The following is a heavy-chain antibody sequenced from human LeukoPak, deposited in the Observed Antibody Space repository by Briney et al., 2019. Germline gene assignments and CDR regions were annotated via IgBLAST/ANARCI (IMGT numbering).Heavy chain of an antibody. V-gene: IGHV3-30*04. CDR1: GLTFSNYA. CDR3: AREGIVVVVAATHNWFDP. D-gene: IGHD2-15*01. CDR2: ISSDASNK. Sequence: PGGSLRLACPASGLTFSNYAMHWVRQASAKGLEWVTVISSDASNKNYADSVKGRFTVSRDNSKNTLYLQMNSLRTEDTAVYYCAREGIVVVVAATHNWFDPWGQGTLVTVSS. J-gene: IGHJ5*02.